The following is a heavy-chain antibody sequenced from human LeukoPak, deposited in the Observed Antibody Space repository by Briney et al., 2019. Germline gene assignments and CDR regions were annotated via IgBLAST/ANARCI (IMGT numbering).Heavy chain of an antibody. CDR2: INPKNGDT. D-gene: IGHD5-12*01. CDR3: ARTSHYVDIAATIPYGIYYFDY. CDR1: GYTFTAYY. J-gene: IGHJ4*02. Sequence: ASVKVSCEASGYTFTAYYIHWVRQAPGQGLEWMGRINPKNGDTNYAQKFQDRVTMTRDTSMSAAYMEISRLTYDDTAVYYCARTSHYVDIAATIPYGIYYFDYWGQGTLVTVSS. V-gene: IGHV1-2*06.